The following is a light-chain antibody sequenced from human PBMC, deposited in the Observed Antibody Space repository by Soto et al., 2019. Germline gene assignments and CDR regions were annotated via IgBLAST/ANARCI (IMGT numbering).Light chain of an antibody. CDR1: QSVSSN. J-gene: IGKJ5*01. V-gene: IGKV3-20*01. CDR3: QQYGSAAPIT. CDR2: GAS. Sequence: EIVLPHSPATLSVSPGERSTLSCRASQSVSSNLNWYQQKPGQAPRLLIYGASIRATGIPDRFSGSGSGTDFTLTISRLEPEDFALYYCQQYGSAAPITFGQGTRLEIK.